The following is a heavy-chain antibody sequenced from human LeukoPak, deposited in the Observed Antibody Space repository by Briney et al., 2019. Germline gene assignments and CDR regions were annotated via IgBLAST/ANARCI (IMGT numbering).Heavy chain of an antibody. CDR3: AKKYSSGWCFDY. D-gene: IGHD6-19*01. J-gene: IGHJ4*02. CDR2: ISGSGGST. CDR1: GFTFSSYA. Sequence: GGSLRLSCAASGFTFSSYAISWVRQAPGKGLQWVSAISGSGGSTYYADSVKGRFTISRDNSKNTLYLQMNSLRAEDTAVYYCAKKYSSGWCFDYWGQGTLVTVSS. V-gene: IGHV3-23*01.